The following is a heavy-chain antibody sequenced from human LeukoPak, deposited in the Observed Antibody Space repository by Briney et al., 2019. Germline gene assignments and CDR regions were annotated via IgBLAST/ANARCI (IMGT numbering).Heavy chain of an antibody. CDR3: ASGGMGARKYYSDPFHY. J-gene: IGHJ4*02. Sequence: PGGSLRLSCAASRFTVSSNYMSWVRQTPGKGLEWVSIIYSAGSTYYADSVRGRFTISRDSSKNTVCLQMNSLRAEDTAVYYRASGGMGARKYYSDPFHYWGQGTLVTVSS. CDR2: IYSAGST. CDR1: RFTVSSNY. V-gene: IGHV3-53*01. D-gene: IGHD3-10*01.